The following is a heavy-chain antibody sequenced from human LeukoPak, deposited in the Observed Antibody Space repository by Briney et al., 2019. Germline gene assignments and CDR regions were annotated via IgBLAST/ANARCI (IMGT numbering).Heavy chain of an antibody. CDR2: IYSSGST. J-gene: IGHJ4*02. CDR1: GGSISGYY. CDR3: ARDLGGVGATHFDY. Sequence: SETLSLTCTVSGGSISGYYWNWIRQPPGKGLEWIGYIYSSGSTDYNPSLKSRVTISADTSKNQFSLKLRSVTAADTAVYYCARDLGGVGATHFDYWGQGTLVTVSS. V-gene: IGHV4-59*01. D-gene: IGHD1-26*01.